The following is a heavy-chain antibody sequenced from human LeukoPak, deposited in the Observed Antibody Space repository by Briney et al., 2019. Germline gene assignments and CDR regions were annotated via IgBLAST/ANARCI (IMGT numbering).Heavy chain of an antibody. D-gene: IGHD6-19*01. CDR2: IGGSDGST. V-gene: IGHV3-23*01. Sequence: PGGSLRLSCAASGFTFSSYAMSWVRQAPGKGLEWVSAIGGSDGSTYYTDSVKGRFTISRDSSKNTLFLQINSLRDEDTAVYYCVKGVPGWPYYFDYWGQGTLVTVSS. CDR3: VKGVPGWPYYFDY. J-gene: IGHJ4*02. CDR1: GFTFSSYA.